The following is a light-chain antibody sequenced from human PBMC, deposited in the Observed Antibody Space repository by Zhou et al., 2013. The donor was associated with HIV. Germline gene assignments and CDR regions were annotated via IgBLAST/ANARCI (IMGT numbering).Light chain of an antibody. J-gene: IGKJ2*01. V-gene: IGKV3-20*01. CDR3: QQYGNSPYT. CDR1: QSVYNNY. CDR2: GAS. Sequence: EIVLTQSPGTLSLSPGERATLSCRASQSVYNNYFAWYQQKPGQAPRLLIYGASSRATGIPDRFSGSGSGTDFTLTISRLETGDFAVYYCQQYGNSPYTFGLGDQAGDET.